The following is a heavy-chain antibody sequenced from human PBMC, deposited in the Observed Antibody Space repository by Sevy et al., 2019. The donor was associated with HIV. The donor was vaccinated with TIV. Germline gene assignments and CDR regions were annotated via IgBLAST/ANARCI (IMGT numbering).Heavy chain of an antibody. CDR1: GYTLTQLS. Sequence: ASVKVSCKVSGYTLTQLSMHWVRQAPGKGLEWMGGFEPEDGETLHSQNFQGRVTLTEDKSTDTAYMELSSLRSEDTAGYYCASSRDYYDNSGPNFDYWGQGTLVTVSS. D-gene: IGHD3-22*01. J-gene: IGHJ4*02. V-gene: IGHV1-24*01. CDR3: ASSRDYYDNSGPNFDY. CDR2: FEPEDGET.